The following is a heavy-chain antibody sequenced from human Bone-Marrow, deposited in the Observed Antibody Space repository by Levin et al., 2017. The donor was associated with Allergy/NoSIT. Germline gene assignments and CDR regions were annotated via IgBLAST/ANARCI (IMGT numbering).Heavy chain of an antibody. V-gene: IGHV4-31*03. CDR1: GGSLSDSAFS. CDR2: IYTSGNT. J-gene: IGHJ4*02. Sequence: SQTLSLTCTVSGGSLSDSAFSWSWLRHHPGRGLEWIGNIYTSGNTYYFPSLESRLSISFDTSKGQFSLELGSVTAADTAVYYCARELDYGGHFFDHWGPGILVTVSS. CDR3: ARELDYGGHFFDH. D-gene: IGHD4-23*01.